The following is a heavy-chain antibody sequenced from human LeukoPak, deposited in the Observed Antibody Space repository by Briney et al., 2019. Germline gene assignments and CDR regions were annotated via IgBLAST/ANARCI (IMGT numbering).Heavy chain of an antibody. CDR3: ARADSVAGQRLDQ. CDR1: GASISSDGYY. D-gene: IGHD6-19*01. V-gene: IGHV4-31*03. CDR2: ISYSGST. Sequence: PSETLSLTCIVSGASISSDGYYWTWIRQHPGKGLEWIGYISYSGSTYYNPSLKSRVTISVDTSKNQFSLKLSSVTAADTAVYYCARADSVAGQRLDQWGQGTLVTVSS. J-gene: IGHJ4*02.